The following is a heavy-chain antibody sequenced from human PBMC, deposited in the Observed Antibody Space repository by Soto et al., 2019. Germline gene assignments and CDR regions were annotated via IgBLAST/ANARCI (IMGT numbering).Heavy chain of an antibody. Sequence: ASVKVSCKASGDTFTDYYIHWVRQAPGQGLEWMGTVNPSGGHTTYAQHFLGRVTMTRDTSTSTLYMELTSLTSDDTAVYYCAIGGHVVVVTAVLDYWGQGTLVTVSS. CDR3: AIGGHVVVVTAVLDY. CDR1: GDTFTDYY. V-gene: IGHV1-46*01. J-gene: IGHJ4*02. D-gene: IGHD2-21*02. CDR2: VNPSGGHT.